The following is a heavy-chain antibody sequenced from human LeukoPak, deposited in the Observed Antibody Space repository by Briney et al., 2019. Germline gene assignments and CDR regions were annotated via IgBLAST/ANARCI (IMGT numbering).Heavy chain of an antibody. CDR2: ISGSGGST. CDR1: GFTFSSYA. J-gene: IGHJ4*02. Sequence: GGSLRLSCAASGFTFSSYAMSWVRQPPGKGLEWVSPISGSGGSTYYADSVKGRFTISRDNSKNTLYLQMNSLRAEDTAVYYCAKAPIAVAGHIDYWGQGTLVTVSS. V-gene: IGHV3-23*01. D-gene: IGHD6-19*01. CDR3: AKAPIAVAGHIDY.